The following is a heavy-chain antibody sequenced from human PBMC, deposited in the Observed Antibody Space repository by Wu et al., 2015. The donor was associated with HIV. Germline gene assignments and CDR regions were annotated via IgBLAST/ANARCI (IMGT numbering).Heavy chain of an antibody. V-gene: IGHV1-69*12. J-gene: IGHJ4*02. CDR2: IIPIFGTA. CDR1: GGTFSNYV. D-gene: IGHD4-17*01. CDR3: ARDVGKTVRRASGFDY. Sequence: QVQLVQSGAEVKKPGSSVKVSCKASGGTFSNYVISWVRQAPGQGLEWMGGIIPIFGTANYAQTFQGRVTITADESTSTAYMELSSLRSEDTAVYYCARDVGKTVRRASGFDYWGQGTLVTVSS.